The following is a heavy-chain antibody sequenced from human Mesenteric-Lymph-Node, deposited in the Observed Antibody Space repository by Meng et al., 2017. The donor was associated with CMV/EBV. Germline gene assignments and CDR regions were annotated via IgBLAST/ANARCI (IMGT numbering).Heavy chain of an antibody. J-gene: IGHJ4*02. CDR2: IIPVFGTA. Sequence: CKASGGNFISYAISWVRQAPGQGLEWMGRIIPVFGTANYAQKFQGRVTITADESTSTAYMELSSLRSEDTAVYYCARVFQGSGSYFDYWGQGTLVTVSS. D-gene: IGHD3-10*01. V-gene: IGHV1-69*15. CDR3: ARVFQGSGSYFDY. CDR1: GGNFISYA.